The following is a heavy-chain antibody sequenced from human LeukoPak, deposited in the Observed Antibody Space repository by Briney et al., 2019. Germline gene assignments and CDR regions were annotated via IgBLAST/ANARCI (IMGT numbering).Heavy chain of an antibody. J-gene: IGHJ4*02. D-gene: IGHD3-3*01. Sequence: GGSLRLSCAASGFTFSSYSMNWVRQAPGKGLEWVSFISSSSSYIYYADSVKGRFTISRDNAKNSLYLQMNSLRAEDTALYYCARGGITIFGVAIPNFDYWGQGTLVTVSS. CDR1: GFTFSSYS. CDR3: ARGGITIFGVAIPNFDY. CDR2: ISSSSSYI. V-gene: IGHV3-21*04.